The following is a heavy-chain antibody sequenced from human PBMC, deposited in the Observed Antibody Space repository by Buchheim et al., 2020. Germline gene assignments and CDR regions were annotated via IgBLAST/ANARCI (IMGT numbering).Heavy chain of an antibody. Sequence: QVQLQQWGAGLLKPSETLSLTCAVYGGSFSGYYWSWIRQPPGKGLEWIGEINHSGSTNYNPSLKSRVTISVETTKNKFSLKLSSVTAADTAVYYCARGPYDYVWGSYPPDYWGQGTL. V-gene: IGHV4-34*01. CDR1: GGSFSGYY. D-gene: IGHD3-16*01. CDR3: ARGPYDYVWGSYPPDY. J-gene: IGHJ4*02. CDR2: INHSGST.